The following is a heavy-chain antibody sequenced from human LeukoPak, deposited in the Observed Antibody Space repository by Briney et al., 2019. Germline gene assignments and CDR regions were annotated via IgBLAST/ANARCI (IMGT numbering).Heavy chain of an antibody. CDR1: GFTFSSYE. V-gene: IGHV3-48*03. CDR3: ARGRRTGFGH. J-gene: IGHJ4*02. D-gene: IGHD4-17*01. Sequence: GGSLRLSCAASGFTFSSYEMNWVRQAPGKGLEWVSYISNSGSTIYSADSVKSRFTISRDNAKNSLYLQMNSLRAEDTAVYYCARGRRTGFGHWGQGTLVTVSS. CDR2: ISNSGSTI.